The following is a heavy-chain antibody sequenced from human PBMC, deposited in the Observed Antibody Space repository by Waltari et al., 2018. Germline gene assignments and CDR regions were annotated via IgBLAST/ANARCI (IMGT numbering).Heavy chain of an antibody. CDR1: GFTFSRYW. Sequence: EEQLVESGGGLAQPGESLRLSCAASGFTFSRYWMDWVRQAPGKGLVWVVRINSVGSSTTYADPVKGRFTISRDNAKNTLYVQMNRLRAEDTAVYYCARVATKTYSSPVPGRPYYYGMDVWGQGTTVTVSS. CDR2: INSVGSST. D-gene: IGHD6-19*01. V-gene: IGHV3-74*01. J-gene: IGHJ6*02. CDR3: ARVATKTYSSPVPGRPYYYGMDV.